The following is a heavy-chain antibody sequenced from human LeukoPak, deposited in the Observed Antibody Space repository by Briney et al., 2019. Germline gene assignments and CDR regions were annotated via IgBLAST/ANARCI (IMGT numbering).Heavy chain of an antibody. J-gene: IGHJ4*02. CDR2: IYTSGST. CDR3: ARDMASSSWYYYFDY. Sequence: TSETLSLTCTVSGGSISSYYWSWIRQPAGKGLEWIGRIYTSGSTNYNPSLKSRVTMSVDTSKNQFSLKLSSVTAADTAVYYCARDMASSSWYYYFDYWGQGTLVTVSS. CDR1: GGSISSYY. V-gene: IGHV4-4*07. D-gene: IGHD6-13*01.